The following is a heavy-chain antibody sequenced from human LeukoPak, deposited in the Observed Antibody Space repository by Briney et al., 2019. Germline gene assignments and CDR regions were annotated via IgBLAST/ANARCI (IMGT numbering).Heavy chain of an antibody. J-gene: IGHJ4*02. V-gene: IGHV3-7*01. D-gene: IGHD3-9*01. CDR3: AREGGLRYFDWLFDYFDY. CDR1: GFTFSNYW. Sequence: GGSLRLSCAASGFTFSNYWMTWVRQAPGKGLEWVANIKHDGSEDYYLDSVKGRFTISRDNAKSSMWLQMNSLRDEDTAVYYCAREGGLRYFDWLFDYFDYWGQGTLVTVSS. CDR2: IKHDGSED.